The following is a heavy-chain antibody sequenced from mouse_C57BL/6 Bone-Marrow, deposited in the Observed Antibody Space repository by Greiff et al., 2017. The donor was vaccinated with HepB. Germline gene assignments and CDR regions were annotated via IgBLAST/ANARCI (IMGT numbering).Heavy chain of an antibody. J-gene: IGHJ3*01. D-gene: IGHD1-1*01. CDR3: ARNYGSTSWFAY. CDR2: IDPSDSYT. Sequence: QVQLQQPGAELVMPGASVKLSCKASGYTFTSYWMHWVKQRPGQGLEWIGEIDPSDSYTNYNQKFKGKSTLPVDKSSSTAYMQLSSLTSEDSAVYYCARNYGSTSWFAYWGQGTLVTVSA. V-gene: IGHV1-69*01. CDR1: GYTFTSYW.